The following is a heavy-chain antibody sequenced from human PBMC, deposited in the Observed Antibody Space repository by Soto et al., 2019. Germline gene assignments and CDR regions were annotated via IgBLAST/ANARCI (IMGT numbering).Heavy chain of an antibody. D-gene: IGHD6-19*01. CDR3: AREGIGIAVAGNGNYYYYGMDV. CDR2: INPNSGGT. V-gene: IGHV1-2*04. Sequence: ASVKVSCKASGYTFTGYYMHWVRQAPGQGLEWMGWINPNSGGTNYAQKFQGWVTMTRDTSISTAYMELSRLRSDDTAVYYCAREGIGIAVAGNGNYYYYGMDVWGQGTKVTVSS. CDR1: GYTFTGYY. J-gene: IGHJ6*02.